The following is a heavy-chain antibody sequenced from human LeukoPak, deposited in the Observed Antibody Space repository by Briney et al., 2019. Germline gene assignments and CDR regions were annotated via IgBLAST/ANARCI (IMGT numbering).Heavy chain of an antibody. CDR3: ARVHKKAADY. V-gene: IGHV4-59*01. Sequence: SETLSLTCTVSGGSISSYYWSWIRQPPGKGLEGIGYIYYSGSTNYNPSLKSRVTISVDTSKNQCSLKLSSVTAADTAVYYCARVHKKAADYWGQEPWSPSPQ. CDR1: GGSISSYY. CDR2: IYYSGST. J-gene: IGHJ4*01.